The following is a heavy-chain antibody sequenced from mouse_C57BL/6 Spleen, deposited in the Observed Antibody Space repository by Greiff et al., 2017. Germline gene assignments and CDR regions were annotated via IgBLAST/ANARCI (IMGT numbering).Heavy chain of an antibody. Sequence: VQLQQSGAELVKPGASVKISCKASGYAFSSYWMNWVKQGPGKGLEWIGQIYPGDGDTNSNGKFKGKATLTADKSSSTAYMQLSSLTSEDSAVYFGARSVHYGAYYFDYWGQGTTLTVSS. D-gene: IGHD1-1*01. CDR1: GYAFSSYW. V-gene: IGHV1-80*01. CDR3: ARSVHYGAYYFDY. CDR2: IYPGDGDT. J-gene: IGHJ2*01.